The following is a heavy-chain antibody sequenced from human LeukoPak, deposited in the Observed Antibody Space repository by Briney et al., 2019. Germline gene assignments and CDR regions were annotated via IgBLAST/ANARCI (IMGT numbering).Heavy chain of an antibody. CDR1: GFTFGDYA. J-gene: IGHJ4*02. CDR3: TRGVVRGVSFY. Sequence: PGGSLRLSCTASGFTFGDYAMSWVRQAPGKGLEWVGFIRSKAYGGTTEYAASVKGRFTISRDDSKSIAYLQMNSLRTEDTAVYYCTRGVVRGVSFYWGQGTLVTVSS. CDR2: IRSKAYGGTT. V-gene: IGHV3-49*04. D-gene: IGHD3-10*01.